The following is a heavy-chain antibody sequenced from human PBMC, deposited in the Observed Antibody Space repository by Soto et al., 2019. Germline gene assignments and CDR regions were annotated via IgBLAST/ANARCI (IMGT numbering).Heavy chain of an antibody. Sequence: QVQLVQSGAELKKPGASVKVSCKASGNTVPNYAIHWVRQAPGQRLEWMGWINGGNGNTYYSEHFQCRVTFTRDTSAGTVYMQLSSLPSEDTAVYYCARDDSGFSGSHYIDYFNYWGQGALVTVS. CDR2: INGGNGNT. D-gene: IGHD1-26*01. CDR3: ARDDSGFSGSHYIDYFNY. V-gene: IGHV1-3*01. CDR1: GNTVPNYA. J-gene: IGHJ4*02.